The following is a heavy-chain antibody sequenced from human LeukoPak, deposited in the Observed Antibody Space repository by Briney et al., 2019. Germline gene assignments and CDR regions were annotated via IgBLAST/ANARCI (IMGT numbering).Heavy chain of an antibody. CDR1: GFTVSGNY. J-gene: IGHJ3*02. D-gene: IGHD6-19*01. CDR3: ARDLTGVGKYSSGWFDAFDI. V-gene: IGHV3-53*01. Sequence: PGGSLRLSCAASGFTVSGNYMTWVRQAPGRGLEWVSVIYTDGSTYYADSVRGRFTISRDNSKNTLYLQMNSLRVEDTAVYYCARDLTGVGKYSSGWFDAFDIWGQGTMATVSS. CDR2: IYTDGST.